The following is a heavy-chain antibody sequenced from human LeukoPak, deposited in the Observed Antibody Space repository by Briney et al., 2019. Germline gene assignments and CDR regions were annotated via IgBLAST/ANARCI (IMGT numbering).Heavy chain of an antibody. V-gene: IGHV3-7*01. D-gene: IGHD6-6*01. J-gene: IGHJ4*02. CDR3: ARDPGAYSSSPIDY. CDR1: GFTFSSYG. CDR2: INQDGTEK. Sequence: GGSLRLSCAASGFTFSSYGMSWVRQAPGKGLEWVANINQDGTEKYYVDSVKGRFTISRDNAKNSLYLQMNSLRVEDTAVYYCARDPGAYSSSPIDYWGQGTLVTVSS.